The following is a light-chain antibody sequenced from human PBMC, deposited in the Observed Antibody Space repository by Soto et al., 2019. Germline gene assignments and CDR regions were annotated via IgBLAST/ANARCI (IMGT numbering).Light chain of an antibody. CDR1: QTIKSD. CDR3: HQYNDWPGT. CDR2: SAS. J-gene: IGKJ1*01. Sequence: EIVMTQSPVTLSASPGERATLSCRASQTIKSDLAWYQQKPGQAPRLLIWSASTRAAGIPDRFSGSGSGTEFTLTISSLQSEDFGVYYCHQYNDWPGTFGQGTKVEVK. V-gene: IGKV3-15*01.